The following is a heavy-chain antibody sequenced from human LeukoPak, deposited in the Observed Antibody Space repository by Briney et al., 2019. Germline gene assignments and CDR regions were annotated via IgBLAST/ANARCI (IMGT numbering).Heavy chain of an antibody. D-gene: IGHD3-10*01. CDR1: GYTFTSYV. Sequence: GASVKVSCKASGYTFTSYVLNWVRQAPGQGFEWMGFINTYTRNPTYAQGFTGRFVFSLDTSVSTAYLQISSLKAEDTAVYYCARGSIGAPHHFDYWGQGTLVTVSS. CDR3: ARGSIGAPHHFDY. CDR2: INTYTRNP. J-gene: IGHJ4*02. V-gene: IGHV7-4-1*02.